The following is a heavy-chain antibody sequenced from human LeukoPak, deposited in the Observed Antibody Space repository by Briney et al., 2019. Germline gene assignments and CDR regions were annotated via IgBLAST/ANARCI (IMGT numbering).Heavy chain of an antibody. CDR1: GYTFTSYG. CDR3: ARWRGFTGSADENWFDP. D-gene: IGHD1-14*01. Sequence: ASVKVSCKASGYTFTSYGITWVRQAPGQGLEWMGWINTYNGDTDYPHKLQGRVTMTTDTSTGTAYMEVRSLRSDDTAVYYCARWRGFTGSADENWFDPWGQGTLVTVPS. J-gene: IGHJ5*02. V-gene: IGHV1-18*01. CDR2: INTYNGDT.